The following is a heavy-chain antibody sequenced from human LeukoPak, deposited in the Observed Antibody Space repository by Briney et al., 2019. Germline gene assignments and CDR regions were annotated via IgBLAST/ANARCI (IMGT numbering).Heavy chain of an antibody. CDR3: GKSNSGSKTTVDN. V-gene: IGHV3-33*03. D-gene: IGHD1-26*01. CDR2: IWSDGTHK. J-gene: IGHJ4*02. CDR1: GFTFNTYG. Sequence: GGSLRLSCAASGFTFNTYGMHWVRQAPGKGLEWVAVIWSDGTHKYYSDSVKGRFTISRDKSKNTLYQEMNSLRVEVTSVYYCGKSNSGSKTTVDNWGQGTLVTVSS.